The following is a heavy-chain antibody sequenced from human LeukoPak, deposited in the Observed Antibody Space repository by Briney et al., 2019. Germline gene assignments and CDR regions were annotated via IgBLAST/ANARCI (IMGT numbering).Heavy chain of an antibody. J-gene: IGHJ4*02. Sequence: SDTLSLTCTLSGASISRYYWSWIREPPRKGLEWSGYIYYSGGTHYNPSLQSPVTLSVDTSKNQFPLKLSSVTAAYTALYYFARGHQYWGQGTLVTVSS. CDR2: IYYSGGT. CDR3: ARGHQY. V-gene: IGHV4-59*12. CDR1: GASISRYY.